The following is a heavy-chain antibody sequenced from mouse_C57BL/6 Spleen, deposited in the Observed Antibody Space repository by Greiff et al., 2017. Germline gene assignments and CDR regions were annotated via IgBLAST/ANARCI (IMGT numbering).Heavy chain of an antibody. D-gene: IGHD2-5*01. V-gene: IGHV3-1*01. J-gene: IGHJ2*01. CDR3: ARGGFYYSNPDY. Sequence: EVKLQESGPGMVKPSQSLSLTCTVTGYSITSGYDWHWIRHFPGNKLEWMGYISYSGSTNYNPSLKSRISITHDTSKNHFFLKLNSVTTEDTATYYCARGGFYYSNPDYWGQGTTLTVSS. CDR1: GYSITSGYD. CDR2: ISYSGST.